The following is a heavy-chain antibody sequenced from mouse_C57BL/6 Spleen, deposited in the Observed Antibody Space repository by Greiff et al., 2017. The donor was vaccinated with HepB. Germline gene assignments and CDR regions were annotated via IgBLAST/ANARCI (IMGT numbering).Heavy chain of an antibody. V-gene: IGHV1-81*01. CDR3: AREGHLDSGGYFDV. Sequence: VKLVESGAELARPGASVKLSCKASGYTFTSYGISWVKQRTGQGLEWIGEIYPRSGNTYYNEKFKGKATLTADKSSSTAYMELRSLTSEDSAVYFCAREGHLDSGGYFDVWGTGTTVTVSS. CDR2: IYPRSGNT. D-gene: IGHD3-3*01. CDR1: GYTFTSYG. J-gene: IGHJ1*03.